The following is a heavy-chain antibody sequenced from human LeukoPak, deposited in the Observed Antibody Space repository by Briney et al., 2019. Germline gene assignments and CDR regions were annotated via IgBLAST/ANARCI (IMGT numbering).Heavy chain of an antibody. V-gene: IGHV3-23*01. J-gene: IGHJ4*02. CDR3: ARGYSAYDYHRFDY. Sequence: GGSLRLSCAASGFTFSSYAMSWVRQAPGKGLEWVSAISYSGGSTYYVDSVKGRFTISRDNSKNTLYLQMNSLRAEDTAIYYCARGYSAYDYHRFDYWGQGTLVTVSS. CDR2: ISYSGGST. CDR1: GFTFSSYA. D-gene: IGHD5-12*01.